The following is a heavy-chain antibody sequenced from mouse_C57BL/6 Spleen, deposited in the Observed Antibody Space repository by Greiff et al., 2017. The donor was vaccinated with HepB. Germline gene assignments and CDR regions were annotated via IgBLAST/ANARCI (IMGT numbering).Heavy chain of an antibody. J-gene: IGHJ1*03. D-gene: IGHD1-1*01. V-gene: IGHV1-22*01. CDR3: ARSYYGSSYGLWYFDV. CDR1: GYTFTDYN. CDR2: INPNNGGT. Sequence: VQLKQSGPELVKPGASVKMSCKASGYTFTDYNMHWVKQSHGKSLEWIGYINPNNGGTSYNQKFKGKATLTVNKSSSTAYMELRSLTSEDSAVYYCARSYYGSSYGLWYFDVWGTGTTVTVSS.